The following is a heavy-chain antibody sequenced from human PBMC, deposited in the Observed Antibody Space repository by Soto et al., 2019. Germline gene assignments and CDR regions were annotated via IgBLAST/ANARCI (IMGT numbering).Heavy chain of an antibody. CDR1: GYAFTSYG. CDR3: ARAPKGKGTVVTRYAFDS. J-gene: IGHJ3*02. Sequence: QVQLVQSGAEVKKPGASVKVSCKASGYAFTSYGISWVRQAPGQGLEWMGWISVYNGNTNYAQKLQGRVTMTTDPSTRNAYIELRSLRSDDKAVYYCARAPKGKGTVVTRYAFDSWGQGTMVTVSS. CDR2: ISVYNGNT. D-gene: IGHD2-21*02. V-gene: IGHV1-18*04.